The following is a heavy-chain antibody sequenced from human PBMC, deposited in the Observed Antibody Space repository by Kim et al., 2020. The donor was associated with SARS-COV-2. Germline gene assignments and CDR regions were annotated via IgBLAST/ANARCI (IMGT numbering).Heavy chain of an antibody. D-gene: IGHD2-2*01. CDR3: ARARLRVVPEEIYYYYYGMDV. Sequence: SVKVSCKASGGTFSSYAISWVRQAPGQGLEWMGGIIPIFGTANYAQKFQGRVTITADESTSTAYMELSSLRSEDTAVYYCARARLRVVPEEIYYYYYGMDVWGQGTTVTVSS. CDR2: IIPIFGTA. J-gene: IGHJ6*02. CDR1: GGTFSSYA. V-gene: IGHV1-69*13.